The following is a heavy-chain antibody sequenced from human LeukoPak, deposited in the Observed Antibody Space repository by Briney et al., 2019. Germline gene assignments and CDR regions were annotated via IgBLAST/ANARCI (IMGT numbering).Heavy chain of an antibody. CDR3: ARELGYCSGGSCLYYFDY. CDR1: GGSISSYY. CDR2: IYYSGST. J-gene: IGHJ4*02. Sequence: SETLSLTCTVSGGSISSYYWSWIRQPPGKGLEWIGYIYYSGSTNYNPSLKSRVTISVDTSKNQFSLKLSSVTAADTAAYYCARELGYCSGGSCLYYFDYWGQGTLVTVSS. D-gene: IGHD2-15*01. V-gene: IGHV4-59*01.